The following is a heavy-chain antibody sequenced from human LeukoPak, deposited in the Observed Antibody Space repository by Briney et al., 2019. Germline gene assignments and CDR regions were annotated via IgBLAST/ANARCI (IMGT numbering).Heavy chain of an antibody. Sequence: GGSLRLSCAASGFTFSNYAMHWVRQAPGKGLEWVAVISYDGSDKYYADSVKGRFTISRDNSKNTLYLQMNSLTAEDTALYYCAKDRGPTTVQSVTDYWGQGTLVTVSS. V-gene: IGHV3-30-3*01. CDR3: AKDRGPTTVQSVTDY. J-gene: IGHJ4*02. CDR2: ISYDGSDK. CDR1: GFTFSNYA. D-gene: IGHD4-17*01.